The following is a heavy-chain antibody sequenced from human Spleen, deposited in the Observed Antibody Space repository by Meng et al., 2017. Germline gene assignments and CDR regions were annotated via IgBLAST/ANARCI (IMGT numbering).Heavy chain of an antibody. CDR1: GGSIRNGDYY. CDR2: IYYSGST. V-gene: IGHV4-30-4*01. J-gene: IGHJ4*02. D-gene: IGHD1-1*01. Sequence: QLQESGPGLVKPSHTLSLTCTVSGGSIRNGDYYWSWIRQTPGKGLEWIGNIYYSGSTNINSSLKRRLTMSVDTSKKQFSLRLTSVTAADTAVYYCVRENWKSTIDYSGQGTLVTVSS. CDR3: VRENWKSTIDY.